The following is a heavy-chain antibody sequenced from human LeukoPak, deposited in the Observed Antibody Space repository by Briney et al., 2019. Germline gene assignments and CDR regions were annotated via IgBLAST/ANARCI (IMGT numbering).Heavy chain of an antibody. CDR3: AKVMAAAVYYLDY. CDR2: VSGGGGYT. V-gene: IGHV3-23*01. J-gene: IGHJ4*02. D-gene: IGHD6-13*01. Sequence: GGSLRLSCAASGFTFTTYAMSWVRQAPGKGLEWVSAVSGGGGYTYYADSVKGRFTISRDNSKNTLYLQMNSLRAEDTAVYYRAKVMAAAVYYLDYWGQGTLVTVSS. CDR1: GFTFTTYA.